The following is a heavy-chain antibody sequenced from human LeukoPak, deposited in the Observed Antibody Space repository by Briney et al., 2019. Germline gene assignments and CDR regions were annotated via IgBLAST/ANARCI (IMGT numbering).Heavy chain of an antibody. CDR3: AKRADGSGRSWYLDL. D-gene: IGHD3-22*01. CDR2: LGANTKYT. CDR1: GFTFSSYS. Sequence: GGSLRLSCAASGFTFSSYSMNWVRQAPGKGLEWVSSLGANTKYTYYADSVKGRFIISRDNSKNTLSLQMNSLSAEDTAVYHCAKRADGSGRSWYLDLWGRGTVVTVSS. V-gene: IGHV3-21*04. J-gene: IGHJ2*01.